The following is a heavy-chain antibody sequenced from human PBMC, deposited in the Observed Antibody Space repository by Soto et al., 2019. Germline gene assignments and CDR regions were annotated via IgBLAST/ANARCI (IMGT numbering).Heavy chain of an antibody. CDR3: GRGFVAVNIIPPAMDFHR. Sequence: QVQLVESGGGLVKPGGSLRLSCAASGFTFSSYYMSWIRQSPGEGLEWISFIGGGTYTKYADSVKGRFTISRDNAKNSGFPQMNRLRTSDTAMYYCGRGFVAVNIIPPAMDFHRWGEGALVTVSS. CDR1: GFTFSSYY. V-gene: IGHV3-11*05. J-gene: IGHJ1*01. CDR2: IGGGTYT. D-gene: IGHD3-10*01.